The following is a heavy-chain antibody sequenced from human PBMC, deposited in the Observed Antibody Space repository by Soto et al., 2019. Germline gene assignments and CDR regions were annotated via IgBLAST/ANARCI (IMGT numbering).Heavy chain of an antibody. V-gene: IGHV4-30-2*01. Sequence: QLQLQESGSGLVRPSQTLSLTCAVSGGSISSGGYSWNWIRQPPGKGLEWIGYIYHSGSTLYNPSLKMRVTRSVDKSKHQFSLKLTSVTAADTAVYYCARDKLEGNWFDPWGQGTLVTVSS. CDR3: ARDKLEGNWFDP. J-gene: IGHJ5*02. CDR2: IYHSGST. CDR1: GGSISSGGYS.